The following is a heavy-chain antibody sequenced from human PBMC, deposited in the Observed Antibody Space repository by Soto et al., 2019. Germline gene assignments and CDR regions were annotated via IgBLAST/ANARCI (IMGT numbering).Heavy chain of an antibody. Sequence: QVQLVQSGAEVKKPGSSVKVSCKASGDTFSSYAINWVRQAPGQGLEWMGGIIPMFGTANYAQKFKGRVTITAGASTSTVYMELSSLRSEDTAVYYCARVGPAHYYDSSGYYSPLDYWGQGPLVTVSS. CDR3: ARVGPAHYYDSSGYYSPLDY. D-gene: IGHD3-22*01. CDR1: GDTFSSYA. V-gene: IGHV1-69*01. CDR2: IIPMFGTA. J-gene: IGHJ4*02.